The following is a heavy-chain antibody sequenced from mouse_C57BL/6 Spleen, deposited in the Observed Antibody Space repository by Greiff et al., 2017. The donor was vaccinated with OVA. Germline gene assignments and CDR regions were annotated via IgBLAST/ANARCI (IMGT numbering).Heavy chain of an antibody. V-gene: IGHV6-3*01. CDR1: GFTFSNYW. Sequence: EVKLEESGGGLVQPGGSMKLSCVASGFTFSNYWMNWVRQSPEKGLEWVAQIRLKSDNYATQYAESVKGRFTISRDDSKSSVYLQMNNVRAEDTGIYYCTVRVVASFDYWGQGTTLTVSS. CDR3: TVRVVASFDY. CDR2: IRLKSDNYAT. J-gene: IGHJ2*01. D-gene: IGHD1-1*01.